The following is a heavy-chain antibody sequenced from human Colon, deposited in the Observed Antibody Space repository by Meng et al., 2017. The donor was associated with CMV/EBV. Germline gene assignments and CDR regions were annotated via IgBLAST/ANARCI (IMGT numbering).Heavy chain of an antibody. CDR1: GFTFSNSG. D-gene: IGHD4-17*01. J-gene: IGHJ4*02. CDR3: ARVGDYPGGYFDY. CDR2: ISFDGRSK. Sequence: GESLKISCAASGFTFSNSGLHWVRQAPGKGLEWVALISFDGRSKYYADSAKGRFTVSRDNSKNTLFLQISSLRVEDTAVYYCARVGDYPGGYFDYWDQGTLVTVSS. V-gene: IGHV3-30*04.